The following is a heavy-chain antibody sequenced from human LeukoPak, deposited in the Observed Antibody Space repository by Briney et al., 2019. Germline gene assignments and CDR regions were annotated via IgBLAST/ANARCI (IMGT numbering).Heavy chain of an antibody. J-gene: IGHJ5*02. Sequence: PGGSLRLSCAASGFTFSSYAMSWVRQAPGKGLEWVSAISGSGGSTYYADSVKGRFTISRDNSKNTLYLQMNSLRAEDTAVYCCAKDQGTYYYDSSGSNWFDPWGQGTLVTVSS. CDR3: AKDQGTYYYDSSGSNWFDP. CDR1: GFTFSSYA. V-gene: IGHV3-23*01. D-gene: IGHD3-22*01. CDR2: ISGSGGST.